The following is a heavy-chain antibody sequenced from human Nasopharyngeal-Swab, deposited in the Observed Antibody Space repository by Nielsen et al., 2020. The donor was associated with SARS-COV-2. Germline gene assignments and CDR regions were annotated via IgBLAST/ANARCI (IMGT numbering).Heavy chain of an antibody. CDR2: INHSGST. J-gene: IGHJ4*02. V-gene: IGHV4-34*01. CDR3: ARVARKFSDY. D-gene: IGHD2-21*01. Sequence: SETLSLTCAVYGGSFSGYYWSWIRQPPGKGLEWIGEINHSGSTNYNPSLKSRVTISVDTSKNQFSLKLSSVTAADTAVYSCARVARKFSDYWGQGTLVTVSS. CDR1: GGSFSGYY.